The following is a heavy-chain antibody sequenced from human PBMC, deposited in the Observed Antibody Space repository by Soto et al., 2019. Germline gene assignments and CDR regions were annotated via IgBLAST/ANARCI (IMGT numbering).Heavy chain of an antibody. CDR2: INPNSGGT. CDR3: ARGKYSSSSSYYGMDV. D-gene: IGHD6-6*01. V-gene: IGHV1-2*04. Sequence: QVQLVQSGAEVKKPGASVKVSCKASGYTFTGYYMHWVRQGPGQGLEWMGWINPNSGGTNYAQKFQGWVTMTRDTSISTAYMELSRLRSDDTAVYYCARGKYSSSSSYYGMDVWGQGTTVTVSS. J-gene: IGHJ6*02. CDR1: GYTFTGYY.